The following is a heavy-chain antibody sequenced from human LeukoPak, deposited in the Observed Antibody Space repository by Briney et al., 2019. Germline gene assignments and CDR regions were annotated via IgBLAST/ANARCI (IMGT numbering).Heavy chain of an antibody. D-gene: IGHD6-13*01. J-gene: IGHJ4*02. Sequence: GGSLRLSCAASGFTFSSNGMHWVRQAPGKGLEWVAVISYDGSSKYCADSVKSRFTISRDNSKNTVYLQMNSLRVEDTAVYYCAKDLSSSWSFDSWGQGTLVTVSS. CDR2: ISYDGSSK. CDR3: AKDLSSSWSFDS. CDR1: GFTFSSNG. V-gene: IGHV3-30*18.